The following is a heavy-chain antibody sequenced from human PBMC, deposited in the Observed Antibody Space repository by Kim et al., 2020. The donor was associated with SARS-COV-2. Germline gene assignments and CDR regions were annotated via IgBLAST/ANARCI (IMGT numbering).Heavy chain of an antibody. Sequence: GGSLRLSCAASGFTFSSYSMNWVRQAPGKGLEWVSSISSRSSYLYSADSVKGRFPIYRDNAMNSQNLQSKSLRAEDTAVYYCARDPQMYSSSWEKYFQHWGQGTLVTVSS. D-gene: IGHD6-13*01. J-gene: IGHJ1*01. CDR2: ISSRSSYL. CDR1: GFTFSSYS. CDR3: ARDPQMYSSSWEKYFQH. V-gene: IGHV3-21*01.